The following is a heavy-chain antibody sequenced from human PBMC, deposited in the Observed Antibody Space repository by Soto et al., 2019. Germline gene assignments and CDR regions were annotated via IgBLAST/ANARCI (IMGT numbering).Heavy chain of an antibody. CDR2: SGAARDP. CDR1: GFTFSNFD. V-gene: IGHV3-13*05. CDR3: ARAYTGRLPRRADYYYAMDG. J-gene: IGHJ6*02. D-gene: IGHD2-2*02. Sequence: GGSLRLSCATSGFTFSNFDMHWVRQVPGKGLEWVSASGAARDPYYLGSVKGRFTISRENAKNSVYLQMNDLRAGDSAVYYCARAYTGRLPRRADYYYAMDGWGQGTTVTVSS.